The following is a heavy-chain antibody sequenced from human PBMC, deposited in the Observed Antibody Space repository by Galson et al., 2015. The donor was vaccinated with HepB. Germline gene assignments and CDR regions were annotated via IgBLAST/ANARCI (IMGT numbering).Heavy chain of an antibody. CDR2: MWSDGSNK. CDR1: GFDFNNCG. CDR3: SREGKDGSGTYLDY. V-gene: IGHV3-33*01. D-gene: IGHD3-10*01. Sequence: SLRLSCAASGFDFNNCGMHWVRQAPGKGPGWVAVMWSDGSNKLYADSVKGRFTISRDNSNNTLYLQMNSLGAEDTAVYYCSREGKDGSGTYLDYWGQGTPVTVSS. J-gene: IGHJ4*02.